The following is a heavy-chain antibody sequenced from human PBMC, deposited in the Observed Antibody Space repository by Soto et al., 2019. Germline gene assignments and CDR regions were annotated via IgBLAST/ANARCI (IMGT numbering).Heavy chain of an antibody. CDR1: GGSISSSTFY. J-gene: IGHJ5*02. D-gene: IGHD1-1*01. CDR2: LSYGGTT. V-gene: IGHV4-39*01. Sequence: SETLSLTCIVSGGSISSSTFYWGWIRQPPGKGLEWIGTLSYGGTTHYNPSLKSRVAMSVDTSKNQLSLEMTSLTAAGTAVYYCARTLYKALNWFDPWGQGALVTVSS. CDR3: ARTLYKALNWFDP.